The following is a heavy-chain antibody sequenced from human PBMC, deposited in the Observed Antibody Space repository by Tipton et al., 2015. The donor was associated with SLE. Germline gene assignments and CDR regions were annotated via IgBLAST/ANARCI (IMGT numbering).Heavy chain of an antibody. J-gene: IGHJ6*03. D-gene: IGHD6-6*01. Sequence: TLSLTCTVSGGSISSYYWSWIRQPPGKGLEWIAYIHSSGRTNYNPSLKSRVTISVDTSKNQFSLKLSSVTAADTAVYYCASTYSSSSAVYYYYYMDVWGKGTTVTVSS. V-gene: IGHV4-59*08. CDR1: GGSISSYY. CDR2: IHSSGRT. CDR3: ASTYSSSSAVYYYYYMDV.